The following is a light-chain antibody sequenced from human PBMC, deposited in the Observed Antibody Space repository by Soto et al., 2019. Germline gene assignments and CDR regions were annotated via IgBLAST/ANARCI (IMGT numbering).Light chain of an antibody. CDR3: QHYGSSPGT. Sequence: EIVLTQSPGTLSLSPGERATLSCRASESVRGSYLAWYQQKAGQAPRLLIYGASRRATGIPDRLSGSGSGTDFTLTISRLEPEDFAVYYCQHYGSSPGTFGQGTKV. V-gene: IGKV3-20*01. CDR2: GAS. J-gene: IGKJ1*01. CDR1: ESVRGSY.